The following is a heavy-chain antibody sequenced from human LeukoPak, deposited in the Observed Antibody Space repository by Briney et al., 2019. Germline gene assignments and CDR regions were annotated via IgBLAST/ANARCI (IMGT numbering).Heavy chain of an antibody. CDR1: GGSISGSSSY. CDR3: AREWIDYYGSGSYYRGYDY. D-gene: IGHD3-10*01. Sequence: PSETLSLTCTVSGGSISGSSSYWGWIRQPPGKGLEWIGSIYYSGSTYYNPSLKSRVNISVDTSKNQFSLKLSSVTAADTAVYYCAREWIDYYGSGSYYRGYDYWGQGTLVTVSS. V-gene: IGHV4-39*07. J-gene: IGHJ4*02. CDR2: IYYSGST.